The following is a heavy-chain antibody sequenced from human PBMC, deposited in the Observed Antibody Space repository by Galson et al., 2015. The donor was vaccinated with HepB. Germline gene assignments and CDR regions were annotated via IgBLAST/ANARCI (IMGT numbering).Heavy chain of an antibody. Sequence: SLRLSCAASGFTFSSYWMLWVRQAPGKGLMWVSRINSDGSSTSYPDSVEGRFTISRDNAKKTLYLQMNSLRAEDTAVYYCARIAGSGWQDYYFDSWGQGTLVTVSS. CDR1: GFTFSSYW. J-gene: IGHJ4*02. CDR3: ARIAGSGWQDYYFDS. V-gene: IGHV3-74*01. CDR2: INSDGSST. D-gene: IGHD6-19*01.